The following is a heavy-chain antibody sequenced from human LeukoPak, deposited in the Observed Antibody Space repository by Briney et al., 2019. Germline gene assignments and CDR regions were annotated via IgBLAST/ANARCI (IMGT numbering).Heavy chain of an antibody. D-gene: IGHD7-27*01. CDR2: IYPRESDT. Sequence: GEPLKISCQSSGNSFTSYWIAWVRQMPGKGLEWMGIIYPRESDTRYSPPYQGQVTISADKSTTIAYVQWNSLKASDTAIYYCARLSGADGFLDSWGQGTKVTVSS. CDR3: ARLSGADGFLDS. V-gene: IGHV5-51*01. J-gene: IGHJ4*02. CDR1: GNSFTSYW.